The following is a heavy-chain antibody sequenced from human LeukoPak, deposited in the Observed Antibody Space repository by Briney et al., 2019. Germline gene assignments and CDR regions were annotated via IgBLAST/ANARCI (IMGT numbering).Heavy chain of an antibody. V-gene: IGHV3-23*01. J-gene: IGHJ4*02. Sequence: GGSLRLSCAASGFTFSGFAMTWVRQAPGKGLEWVSSIGSDSKTHYSESVKGRFAISRDNSKSTLFLQMNSLRADDTAFYYCARIVEHHYFDYWGQGTLVTVSS. CDR3: ARIVEHHYFDY. CDR1: GFTFSGFA. CDR2: IGSDSKT. D-gene: IGHD3-16*02.